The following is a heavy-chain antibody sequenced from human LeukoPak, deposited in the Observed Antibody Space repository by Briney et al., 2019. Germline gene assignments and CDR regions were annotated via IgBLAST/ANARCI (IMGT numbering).Heavy chain of an antibody. CDR3: ARRDLLIAVAGEDFDY. CDR1: GYSISSGYY. J-gene: IGHJ4*02. D-gene: IGHD6-19*01. Sequence: PSETLSLTCAVSGYSISSGYYWGWIRQPPGKGLEWIESIYHSGSTYYNPSLKSRVTISVDTSKNQFSLKLSSVTAADTAVYYCARRDLLIAVAGEDFDYWGQGTLVTVSS. V-gene: IGHV4-38-2*01. CDR2: IYHSGST.